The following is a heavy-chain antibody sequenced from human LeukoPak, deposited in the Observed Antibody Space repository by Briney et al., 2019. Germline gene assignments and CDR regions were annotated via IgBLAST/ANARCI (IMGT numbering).Heavy chain of an antibody. CDR2: INPSGGST. D-gene: IGHD3-10*01. V-gene: IGHV1-46*01. Sequence: ASVKVSCKASGYNFTSYYLHWVRQAPGQGLEWMGIINPSGGSTGYAEKFQDRVTMTTDTSTSTVYMELSRLRSEDTAIYYCARELTVVIWGVIRDDAFDIWGQGTMVTVSS. J-gene: IGHJ3*02. CDR3: ARELTVVIWGVIRDDAFDI. CDR1: GYNFTSYY.